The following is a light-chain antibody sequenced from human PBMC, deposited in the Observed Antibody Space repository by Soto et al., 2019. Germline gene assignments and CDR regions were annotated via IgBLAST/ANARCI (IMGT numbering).Light chain of an antibody. CDR3: SSYTSSSTLRV. Sequence: QSALTQPASVSGSPGQSITISCTGTSSDIGGYNYVSWYQQHPGKAPKLMIYDVSNRPSGVSNRFSGSKSVNTASLTISGLQAEDEADYYCSSYTSSSTLRVFRNGTKLTVL. V-gene: IGLV2-14*01. J-gene: IGLJ1*01. CDR2: DVS. CDR1: SSDIGGYNY.